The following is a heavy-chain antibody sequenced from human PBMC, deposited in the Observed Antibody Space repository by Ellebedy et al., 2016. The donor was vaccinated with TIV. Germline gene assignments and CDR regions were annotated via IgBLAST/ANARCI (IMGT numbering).Heavy chain of an antibody. D-gene: IGHD3-9*01. J-gene: IGHJ6*02. Sequence: AASVKVSCKASGYTFTTYDINWVRQAAGQGLEWMGWMNPNSGNTGYAQKFQGRVTMTRNTSISTAYMELSSLRSEDTAVYYCARVGYFDWLHVKYYYGMDVWGQGTTVTVSS. V-gene: IGHV1-8*01. CDR2: MNPNSGNT. CDR3: ARVGYFDWLHVKYYYGMDV. CDR1: GYTFTTYD.